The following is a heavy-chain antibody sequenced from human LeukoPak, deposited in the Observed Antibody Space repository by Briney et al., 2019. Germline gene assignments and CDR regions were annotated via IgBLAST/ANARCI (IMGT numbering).Heavy chain of an antibody. CDR2: IKSKTDGGTT. V-gene: IGHV3-15*01. J-gene: IGHJ4*02. D-gene: IGHD2-2*02. CDR3: TTDGDIVVVPAAIRLGSYFDY. CDR1: GFTFSNAW. Sequence: KPGGSLRLSCAASGFTFSNAWMSWVRQAPGKGLEWVGRIKSKTDGGTTDYAAPVKGRFTISRDDSKNTLYLQMNSLKTEDTAAYYCTTDGDIVVVPAAIRLGSYFDYWGQGTLVTVSS.